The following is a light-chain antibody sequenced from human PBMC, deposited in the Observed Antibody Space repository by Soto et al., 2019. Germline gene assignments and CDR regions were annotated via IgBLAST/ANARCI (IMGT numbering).Light chain of an antibody. CDR3: QQYSNWRT. CDR1: QSVSSSY. Sequence: EIVLTQSPATLSSFPGDRVTLSCRASQSVSSSYLAWYQQKPGQAPRLLIYGASTRATGIPARFSGSGSGTEFTLTISSLQSEDFAVYYCQQYSNWRTFGQGTKVDI. CDR2: GAS. V-gene: IGKV3-15*01. J-gene: IGKJ1*01.